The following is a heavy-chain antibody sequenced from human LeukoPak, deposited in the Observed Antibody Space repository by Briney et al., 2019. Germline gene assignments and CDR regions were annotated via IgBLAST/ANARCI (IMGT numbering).Heavy chain of an antibody. Sequence: GGSLRLSCAASGFTFSTYAMSWVRQAPGKGLEWVSAISGSGGSTYYADSVKGRFTISRDNSKNTLYLQMNSLRAEDTAVYYCAKQEKTVTTFTSAWSDYWGHGTLVTVSS. CDR2: ISGSGGST. J-gene: IGHJ4*01. CDR1: GFTFSTYA. CDR3: AKQEKTVTTFTSAWSDY. D-gene: IGHD4-17*01. V-gene: IGHV3-23*01.